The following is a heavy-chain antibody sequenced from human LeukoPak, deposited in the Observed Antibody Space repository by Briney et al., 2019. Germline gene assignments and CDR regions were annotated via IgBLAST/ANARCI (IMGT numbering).Heavy chain of an antibody. J-gene: IGHJ4*02. V-gene: IGHV3-21*01. CDR1: GFTFSSYS. Sequence: GGSLRLSCAASGFTFSSYSMNWVRQAPGKGLEWVSSISSSSSYIYYADSVKGRFTISRDNAKNSLYLQMNSLRAEDTAVYYCARFSLHGSGKGQRQAREIDYWGQGTLVTVSS. CDR3: ARFSLHGSGKGQRQAREIDY. D-gene: IGHD3-10*01. CDR2: ISSSSSYI.